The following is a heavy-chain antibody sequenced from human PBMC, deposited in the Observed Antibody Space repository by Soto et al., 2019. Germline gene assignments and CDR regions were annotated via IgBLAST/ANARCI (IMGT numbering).Heavy chain of an antibody. D-gene: IGHD2-15*01. J-gene: IGHJ1*01. CDR3: ARHDSCSGGSCHPTSYSY. Sequence: SETLSLTCTVSGGSISSYYWSWIRQPPGKGLEWIGYIYYSGSTNYNPSLKSRVTISVDTSKNQFSLKLSSVTAADTAVYYCARHDSCSGGSCHPTSYSYWGQGTLVTVSS. V-gene: IGHV4-59*08. CDR2: IYYSGST. CDR1: GGSISSYY.